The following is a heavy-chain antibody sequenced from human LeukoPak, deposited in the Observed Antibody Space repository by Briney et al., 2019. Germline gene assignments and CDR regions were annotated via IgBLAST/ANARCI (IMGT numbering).Heavy chain of an antibody. V-gene: IGHV3-23*01. Sequence: GGSLRLSCAASGFSFASSAMSWVRQAPGKGLEWVSAISGSGGSPHYADSVKGRFTISRDNFRNTLYLQMNSLRAEDTAVYYCAKDSTVTSSYWFDPWGQGTLVTVSS. D-gene: IGHD4-17*01. J-gene: IGHJ5*02. CDR3: AKDSTVTSSYWFDP. CDR1: GFSFASSA. CDR2: ISGSGGSP.